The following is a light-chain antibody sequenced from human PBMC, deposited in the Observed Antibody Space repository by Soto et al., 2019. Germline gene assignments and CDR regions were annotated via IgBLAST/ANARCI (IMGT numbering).Light chain of an antibody. J-gene: IGLJ1*01. CDR3: SSYAGSSNV. CDR2: EVN. V-gene: IGLV2-8*01. Sequence: QSALAQPPSASWSPGQSVAISCTGTSSDVGGYNYVSWYQQHPGKAPKLMIYEVNKRPSGVPDRFSGSKSGNTASLTVSGLQDEDEADYYCSSYAGSSNVFGTGTKVTAL. CDR1: SSDVGGYNY.